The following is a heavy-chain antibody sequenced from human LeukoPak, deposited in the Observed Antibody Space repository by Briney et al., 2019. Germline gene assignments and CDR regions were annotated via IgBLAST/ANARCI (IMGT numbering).Heavy chain of an antibody. CDR1: GFTFSSYG. J-gene: IGHJ4*02. V-gene: IGHV3-33*01. D-gene: IGHD3-3*01. CDR2: IWYDGSNK. CDR3: ARDRSYDFWSGYSTPDY. Sequence: PGGSLRLSCAASGFTFSSYGMHWVRQAPGKGLEWVAVIWYDGSNKYYADSVKGRFTISRDNSKNTLDLQMNSLRAEDTAVCYCARDRSYDFWSGYSTPDYWGQGTLVTVSS.